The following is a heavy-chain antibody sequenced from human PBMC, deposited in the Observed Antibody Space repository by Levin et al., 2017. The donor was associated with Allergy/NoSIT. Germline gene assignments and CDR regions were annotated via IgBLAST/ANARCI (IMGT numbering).Heavy chain of an antibody. CDR3: ATDSRMVVSDDAFDV. J-gene: IGHJ3*01. CDR2: IQSETDGWTT. V-gene: IGHV3-15*01. D-gene: IGHD2-21*02. CDR1: RFTFRNAW. Sequence: GSLRLSCAASRFTFRNAWMSWVRQAPGKGLEWVGRIQSETDGWTTDYGAPVKGRFTISRDDSKNTLYLEMSSLKTEDTAVYYCATDSRMVVSDDAFDVWGQGTMVMVSS.